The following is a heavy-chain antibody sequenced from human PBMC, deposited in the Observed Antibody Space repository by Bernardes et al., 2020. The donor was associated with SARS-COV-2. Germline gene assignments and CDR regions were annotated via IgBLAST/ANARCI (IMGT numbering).Heavy chain of an antibody. CDR3: ARIDTPLTIFGVVIFDL. CDR1: GFTFSTYS. CDR2: ISSSGKTI. Sequence: GGSLRLSCAASGFTFSTYSMNWVRQGPGKGLEWLSYISSSGKTIYYADSVRGRFTMSRDNAKNTLFLQMNSLRVEDTAVYYCARIDTPLTIFGVVIFDLRGQGTMVTVSS. V-gene: IGHV3-48*04. J-gene: IGHJ3*01. D-gene: IGHD3-3*02.